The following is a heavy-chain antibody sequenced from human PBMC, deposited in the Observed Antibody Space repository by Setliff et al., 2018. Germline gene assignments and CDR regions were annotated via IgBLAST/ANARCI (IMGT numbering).Heavy chain of an antibody. J-gene: IGHJ3*01. CDR2: ISAYNGNT. CDR3: XXXXXYCSSTACYPYIPGLDV. CDR1: GYTFSTYG. V-gene: IGHV1-18*01. D-gene: IGHD2-2*01. Sequence: ASVKVSCKDSGYTFSTYGISWVRQAPGQGLEWMGWISAYNGNTNYAQRFQGRVTMTTXXXTXXXXXXXXXXXXXXXXXXXXXXXXXYCSSTACYPYIPGLDVWGQGTMVTVSS.